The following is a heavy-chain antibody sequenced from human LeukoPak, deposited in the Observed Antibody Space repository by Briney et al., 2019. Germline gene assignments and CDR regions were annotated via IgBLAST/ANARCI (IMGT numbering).Heavy chain of an antibody. J-gene: IGHJ4*02. D-gene: IGHD3-22*01. CDR2: IRYDGSNK. CDR1: GFTFSSYG. CDR3: AKGYHYYDSSGYYTEDY. V-gene: IGHV3-30*02. Sequence: GGSQRLSCAASGFTFSSYGMHWVRQAPGKGLEWAAFIRYDGSNKYYADSVKGRFTISRDNSKNTLYLQMNSLRAEDTAVYYCAKGYHYYDSSGYYTEDYWGQGTLVTVSS.